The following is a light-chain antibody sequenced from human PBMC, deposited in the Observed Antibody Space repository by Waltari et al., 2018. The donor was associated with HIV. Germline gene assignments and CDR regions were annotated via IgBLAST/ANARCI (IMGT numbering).Light chain of an antibody. CDR3: QQYGMAPWT. V-gene: IGKV3-20*01. CDR1: QSVDRNC. CDR2: GAS. Sequence: EIGLTQSPGTLSLSPGERATLSCRASQSVDRNCLAGYQQKPGQAPRLLMYGASTRVTGIPDRFSGSGSGTDFTLTIIRLEPEDFAVYYCQQYGMAPWTFGQGTKVEIK. J-gene: IGKJ1*01.